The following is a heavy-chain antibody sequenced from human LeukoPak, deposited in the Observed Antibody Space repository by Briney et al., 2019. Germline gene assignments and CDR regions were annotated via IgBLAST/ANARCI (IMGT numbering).Heavy chain of an antibody. Sequence: SETLSLTCAVSGGSINSNNYYWGWIRQPPGKGLEWIGSIYSSGSAYYNPSLKSRVTISVDTSKNQFSLRLSSVTAADTAVYYCQSRYLEWLLEYWGQGTLVTVSS. CDR1: GGSINSNNYY. V-gene: IGHV4-39*01. CDR2: IYSSGSA. J-gene: IGHJ4*02. CDR3: QSRYLEWLLEY. D-gene: IGHD3-3*01.